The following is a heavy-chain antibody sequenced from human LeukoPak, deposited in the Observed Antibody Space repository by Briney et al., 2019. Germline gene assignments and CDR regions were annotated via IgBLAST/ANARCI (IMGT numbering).Heavy chain of an antibody. CDR1: GFTFSDYY. CDR3: AKMGYSSPSGDY. J-gene: IGHJ4*02. Sequence: PGGSLRLSCAASGFTFSDYYMSWVRQAPGKGLEWVSYISSSGSTIYYADSVKGRFTISRDNSKNTLYLQMNSLRAEDTAVYYCAKMGYSSPSGDYWGQGTLVTVPS. CDR2: ISSSGSTI. V-gene: IGHV3-11*04. D-gene: IGHD6-6*01.